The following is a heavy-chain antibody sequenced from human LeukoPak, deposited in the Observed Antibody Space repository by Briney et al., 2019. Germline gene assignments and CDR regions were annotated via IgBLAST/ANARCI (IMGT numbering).Heavy chain of an antibody. V-gene: IGHV3-7*03. CDR3: ARGGSRHPSPEDY. Sequence: GGSLRLSCAASGFIVSSNYMSWVRQAPGKGLAWVANIKQDGSEKYFVDSVKGRFTISRDNAKNSLYLQMSSLRAEDTAVYYCARGGSRHPSPEDYWGRGTLVTVSS. CDR2: IKQDGSEK. J-gene: IGHJ4*02. D-gene: IGHD1-1*01. CDR1: GFIVSSNY.